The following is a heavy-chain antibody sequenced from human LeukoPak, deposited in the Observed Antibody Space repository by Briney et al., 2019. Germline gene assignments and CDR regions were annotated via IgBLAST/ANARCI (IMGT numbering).Heavy chain of an antibody. V-gene: IGHV3-64D*06. J-gene: IGHJ4*02. CDR3: VRGTGY. CDR2: ISSNGDNT. Sequence: PGGSLRLFCSVSGFTFSTYVMHWVRQAPGKGLEYVSAISSNGDNTYYADSVKGRFTISRDNSKNTLYLQMSSLRADDTAVYYGVRGTGYWGQGTLVTVSS. CDR1: GFTFSTYV.